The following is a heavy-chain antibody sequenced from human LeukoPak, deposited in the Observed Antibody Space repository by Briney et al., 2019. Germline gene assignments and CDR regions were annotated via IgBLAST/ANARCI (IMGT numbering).Heavy chain of an antibody. Sequence: PSETLSLTCAVYGGSFSGYYWSWIRQPPGKGLEWIGEINHSGSTNYNPSLKSRVTISVDTSKNQFSLKLSSVTAADTAVYYCARWVRGVIRYFDYWGQGTLVTVSS. V-gene: IGHV4-34*01. CDR3: ARWVRGVIRYFDY. J-gene: IGHJ4*02. CDR2: INHSGST. CDR1: GGSFSGYY. D-gene: IGHD3-10*01.